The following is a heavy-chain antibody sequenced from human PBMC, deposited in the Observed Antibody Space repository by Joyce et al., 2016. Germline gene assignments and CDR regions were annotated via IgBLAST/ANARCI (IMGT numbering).Heavy chain of an antibody. V-gene: IGHV4-34*02. D-gene: IGHD6-19*01. Sequence: QVQLQQLGAGLLKPSETLSLTCGVNGGPFRGFLWTWVRQPPGEGLQLIGDVNTREATNYNPSLKSRVTISVDTSKNQFSLTLTSITAADTAMYYCARSQWLAPLMYWGQGSLVAVSS. CDR2: VNTREAT. J-gene: IGHJ4*02. CDR3: ARSQWLAPLMY. CDR1: GGPFRGFL.